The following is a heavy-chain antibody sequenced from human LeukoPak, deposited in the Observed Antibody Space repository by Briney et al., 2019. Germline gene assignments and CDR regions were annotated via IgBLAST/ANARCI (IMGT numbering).Heavy chain of an antibody. CDR1: GFTFSSYA. J-gene: IGHJ4*02. V-gene: IGHV3-23*01. D-gene: IGHD1-7*01. Sequence: GGSLRLSCAASGFTFSSYAMSWVRQAPGKGLEWVSTVSGSGDSTWYADSVKGRFTISRDNSKSTLYLQMNSLRAEDTAVYYCAIGNYRALYWGQGTLVTVSS. CDR2: VSGSGDST. CDR3: AIGNYRALY.